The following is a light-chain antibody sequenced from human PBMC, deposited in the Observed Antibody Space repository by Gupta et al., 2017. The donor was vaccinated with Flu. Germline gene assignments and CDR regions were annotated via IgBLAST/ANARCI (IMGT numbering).Light chain of an antibody. CDR1: QSVSSN. J-gene: IGKJ1*01. V-gene: IGKV3-15*01. CDR2: GAS. CDR3: QQYNIWPLWT. Sequence: AALSVSPGEGATLSCRASQSVSSNLAWYQQKPGQAPRLLIYGASTRATGIPARFSGSGSGTEFTLTISSLQSEDFAVYYCQQYNIWPLWTFGQGTKVEIK.